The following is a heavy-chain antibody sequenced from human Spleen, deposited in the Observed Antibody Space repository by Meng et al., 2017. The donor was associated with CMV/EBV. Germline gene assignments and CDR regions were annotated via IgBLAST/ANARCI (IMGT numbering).Heavy chain of an antibody. Sequence: ASVKVSCKASGYTFTGYYMHWVRQAPGQGLEWMGWINPKSGGTKYAQKFQDRVTMTRDTSINTAYMGLSSLTSDDTAVYYCARSLRFSPMGPWGQGTLVTVSS. CDR3: ARSLRFSPMGP. CDR1: GYTFTGYY. CDR2: INPKSGGT. V-gene: IGHV1-2*02. J-gene: IGHJ5*02. D-gene: IGHD3-3*01.